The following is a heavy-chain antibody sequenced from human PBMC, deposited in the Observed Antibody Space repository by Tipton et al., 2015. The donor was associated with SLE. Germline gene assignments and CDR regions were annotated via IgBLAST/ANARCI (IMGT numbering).Heavy chain of an antibody. V-gene: IGHV4-39*06. CDR1: GGSISRSSHY. J-gene: IGHJ5*02. Sequence: TLSLTCTVSGGSISRSSHYWGWIRQPPGKGLEWIGSIYYSGRTYYNSSLKSRVTISVDTSKNQFPLKLSSVTDADTAVYYCAREGQYQGWFDPWGQGTLVTVSS. D-gene: IGHD2-2*01. CDR2: IYYSGRT. CDR3: AREGQYQGWFDP.